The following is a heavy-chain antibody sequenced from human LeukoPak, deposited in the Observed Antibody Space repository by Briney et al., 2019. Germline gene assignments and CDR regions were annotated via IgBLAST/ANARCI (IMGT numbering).Heavy chain of an antibody. J-gene: IGHJ3*02. V-gene: IGHV4-4*07. Sequence: SETLSLTCTGSGGSISNYSWSWIRQPAGKGLEWIGRIYSSGNTYYNASLRSRVTMSVDTSKNQFSLKLSSVTAADTAVYYCARHGSSSWYKVGAFDIWGQGTMVTVSS. CDR1: GGSISNYS. CDR3: ARHGSSSWYKVGAFDI. CDR2: IYSSGNT. D-gene: IGHD6-13*01.